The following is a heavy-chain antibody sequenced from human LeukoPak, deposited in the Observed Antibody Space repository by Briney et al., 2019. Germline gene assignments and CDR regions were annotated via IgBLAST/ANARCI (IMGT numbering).Heavy chain of an antibody. CDR2: IYYRGST. D-gene: IGHD2-15*01. Sequence: SETLSLTCTVSGGSISSYYWSWIRQPPGKGLEWIGYIYYRGSTKYNPSLKSRVTISVDTSKNQFSLKLSSVTAADTAVYYCARGGSHCSGGSCYSLDWFDPWGQGTLVTVSS. CDR3: ARGGSHCSGGSCYSLDWFDP. CDR1: GGSISSYY. J-gene: IGHJ5*02. V-gene: IGHV4-59*01.